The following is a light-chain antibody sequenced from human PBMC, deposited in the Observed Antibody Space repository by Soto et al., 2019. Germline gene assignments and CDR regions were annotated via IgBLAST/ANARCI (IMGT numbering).Light chain of an antibody. CDR1: QSVRRSY. Sequence: EILLTQSPGPLSLSPGAIATLSCRASQSVRRSYLAWYEQHPGPAPRLLIYGASSRATGIPDRFSGGGSGTDFTLTISRLEPEDFAVYYCQQYGSSPWTFGQGTKVDIK. CDR2: GAS. J-gene: IGKJ1*01. V-gene: IGKV3-20*01. CDR3: QQYGSSPWT.